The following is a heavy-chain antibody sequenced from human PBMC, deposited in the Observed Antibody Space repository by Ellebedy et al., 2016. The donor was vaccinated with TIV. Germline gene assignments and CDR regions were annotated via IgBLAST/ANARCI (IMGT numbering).Heavy chain of an antibody. CDR3: ARAQPRDTEPFDY. J-gene: IGHJ4*02. D-gene: IGHD5-18*01. V-gene: IGHV3-21*01. Sequence: GGSLRLXCAASGFTFRSYSMHWVRQAPGKGLEWVSSISSSSSYIYYADSVKGRFTISRDNAKNSLYLQMNSLRAEDTAVYYCARAQPRDTEPFDYWGQGTLVTVSS. CDR1: GFTFRSYS. CDR2: ISSSSSYI.